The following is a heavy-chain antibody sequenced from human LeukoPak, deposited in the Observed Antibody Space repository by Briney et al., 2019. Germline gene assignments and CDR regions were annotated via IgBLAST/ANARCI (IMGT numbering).Heavy chain of an antibody. D-gene: IGHD4-11*01. Sequence: ASVKVSCKASGYTFTGYYIHWVRQAPGQGLDWMGRINPNSGGTNYAQKFQGRVTMTRDTSISTAYMELSSLRSDDTAVYYCARPHTVLYNWFDPWGQGTLVTVSS. J-gene: IGHJ5*02. CDR3: ARPHTVLYNWFDP. CDR1: GYTFTGYY. CDR2: INPNSGGT. V-gene: IGHV1-2*06.